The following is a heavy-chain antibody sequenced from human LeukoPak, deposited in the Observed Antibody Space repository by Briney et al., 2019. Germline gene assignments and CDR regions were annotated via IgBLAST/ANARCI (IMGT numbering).Heavy chain of an antibody. V-gene: IGHV3-21*01. CDR3: ARDSQVVVAATPGYWYFDL. J-gene: IGHJ2*01. Sequence: GGSLRLSCAASGFTFSSYSMNWVRQAPGKGLEWVSSISSSGSYIYYADSVKGRFTISRDNAKNSLYLQMNSLRAEDTAVYYCARDSQVVVAATPGYWYFDLWGRGTLVTVSS. CDR2: ISSSGSYI. CDR1: GFTFSSYS. D-gene: IGHD2-15*01.